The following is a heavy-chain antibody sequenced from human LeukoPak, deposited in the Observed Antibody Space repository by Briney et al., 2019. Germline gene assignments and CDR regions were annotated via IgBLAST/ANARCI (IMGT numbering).Heavy chain of an antibody. V-gene: IGHV3-23*01. CDR3: AKVYDILTGYYTVFDY. Sequence: GGSLRLSCAASGFTFSDYHMSWVRQAPGKGLEWVSAISGDGGSKYYADSVKGRFTISRDNSKNTLYLQMNSLRTEDTAVYYCAKVYDILTGYYTVFDYWGQGTPVTVSS. CDR2: ISGDGGSK. CDR1: GFTFSDYH. J-gene: IGHJ4*02. D-gene: IGHD3-9*01.